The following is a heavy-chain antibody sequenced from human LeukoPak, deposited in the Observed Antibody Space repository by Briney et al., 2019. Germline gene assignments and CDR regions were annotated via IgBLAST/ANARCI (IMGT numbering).Heavy chain of an antibody. D-gene: IGHD3-22*01. Sequence: QPGGSLRLSCVASGFTLSSYAMAWVRQAPGRGLEWVSAFGVGSGRTYYADSVKGRFTVSRDTSKNTLYLQMNSLTDEDTAVYYCAKNGGTTMTYFDVWGQGTLVTVSS. CDR2: FGVGSGRT. CDR1: GFTLSSYA. J-gene: IGHJ4*02. V-gene: IGHV3-23*01. CDR3: AKNGGTTMTYFDV.